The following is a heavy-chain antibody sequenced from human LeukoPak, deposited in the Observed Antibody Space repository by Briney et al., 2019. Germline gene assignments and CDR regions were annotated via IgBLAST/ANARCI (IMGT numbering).Heavy chain of an antibody. CDR1: GTXXXXA. D-gene: IGHD1-26*01. CDR3: ARDERGAAHNY. CDR2: IIPILGIA. J-gene: IGHJ4*02. V-gene: IGHV1-69*04. Sequence: GTXXXXAISWVRQAPGQGLEWMGRIIPILGIANYAQKFQGRVTITADKSTSTAYMELSSLRSEDTAVYYCARDERGAAHNYWGQGTLVTVSS.